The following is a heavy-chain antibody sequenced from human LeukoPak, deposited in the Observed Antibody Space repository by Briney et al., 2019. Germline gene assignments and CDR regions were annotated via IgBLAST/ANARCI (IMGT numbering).Heavy chain of an antibody. CDR3: ARDLGGYDSSGYFYFDY. V-gene: IGHV3-48*04. CDR2: ISSSGSTI. Sequence: GGSLRLSCAASGFTFSSYGMSWVRQASGKGLEWVSAISSSGSTIYYADSVKGRFTISRDNAKNSLYLQMNSLRAEDTAVYYCARDLGGYDSSGYFYFDYWGQGTLVTVSS. CDR1: GFTFSSYG. J-gene: IGHJ4*02. D-gene: IGHD3-22*01.